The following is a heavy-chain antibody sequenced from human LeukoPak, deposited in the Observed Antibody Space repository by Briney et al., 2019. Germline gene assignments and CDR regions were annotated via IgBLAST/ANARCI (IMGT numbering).Heavy chain of an antibody. D-gene: IGHD2-21*02. CDR3: ARKLGGAQCGGDCFFDH. J-gene: IGHJ4*02. CDR1: GFMLIVYY. V-gene: IGHV3-11*03. Sequence: PGGSLRLSCEASGFMLIVYYMRWFRLAPGKGLEWIGYISPTGSYTTYADSVRGRFTISRDNAKNLLFLQMNDLRTEDTAVYYCARKLGGAQCGGDCFFDHWGQGTRVAVSS. CDR2: ISPTGSYT.